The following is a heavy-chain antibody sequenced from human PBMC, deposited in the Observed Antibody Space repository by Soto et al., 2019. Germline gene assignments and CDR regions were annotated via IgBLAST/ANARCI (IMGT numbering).Heavy chain of an antibody. D-gene: IGHD2-21*02. CDR3: ARASPVICGGDPCYRLDSSFDS. CDR2: IIPWFGTP. J-gene: IGHJ5*01. V-gene: IGHV1-69*01. Sequence: QVQLVQSGAEVRKPGSSLRVSCKSSGATFSTTRISWVRQAPGQGLEWMGGIIPWFGTPKYARNFQGRVSITADEAKKTVYLELNSLGPDDAGVYYCARASPVICGGDPCYRLDSSFDSWGQGSLVLVSS. CDR1: GATFSTTR.